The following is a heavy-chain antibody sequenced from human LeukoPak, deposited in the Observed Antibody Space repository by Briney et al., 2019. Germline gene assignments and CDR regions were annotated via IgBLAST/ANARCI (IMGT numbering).Heavy chain of an antibody. CDR2: IWYDGSNK. D-gene: IGHD1-26*01. V-gene: IGHV3-33*01. CDR1: GFTFSRYG. J-gene: IGHJ4*02. CDR3: ARDGVVGATIFDY. Sequence: GGSLRLSCAASGFTFSRYGMHWVRQAPGKGLEWVAVIWYDGSNKYYADSVKGRFTISRDNSKNTLYLQMNSLRAEDTAVYYCARDGVVGATIFDYWGQGTLVTVSS.